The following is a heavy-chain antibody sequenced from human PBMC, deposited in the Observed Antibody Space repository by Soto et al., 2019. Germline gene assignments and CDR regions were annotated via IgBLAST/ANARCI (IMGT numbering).Heavy chain of an antibody. Sequence: ASVKVSCKASGYTFTSYYMHWVRQAPGQGLEWMGIINPSGGSTSYAQKFQGRVTMTRDTSTSTVYMELSSLRSEDTAVYYCARNLKGLQDSVAMYYYGMDVWGQGTTGTVSS. CDR2: INPSGGST. CDR3: ARNLKGLQDSVAMYYYGMDV. V-gene: IGHV1-46*01. D-gene: IGHD4-4*01. J-gene: IGHJ6*02. CDR1: GYTFTSYY.